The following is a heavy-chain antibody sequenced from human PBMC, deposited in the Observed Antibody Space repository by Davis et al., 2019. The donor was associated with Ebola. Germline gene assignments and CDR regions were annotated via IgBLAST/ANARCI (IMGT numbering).Heavy chain of an antibody. J-gene: IGHJ6*04. D-gene: IGHD6-19*01. Sequence: SLKIYCAASGFTFDAYGMHWVRQAPGKGLEWVSGITWNRGYIAYADSVKGRFTISRDNAKNSLYLQMNSLRVEDTALYYCAKDMRLAPYYGMDVWGKGTTVTVSS. CDR3: AKDMRLAPYYGMDV. CDR2: ITWNRGYI. V-gene: IGHV3-9*01. CDR1: GFTFDAYG.